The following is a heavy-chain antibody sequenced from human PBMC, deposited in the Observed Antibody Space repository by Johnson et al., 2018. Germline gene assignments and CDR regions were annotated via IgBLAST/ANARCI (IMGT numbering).Heavy chain of an antibody. D-gene: IGHD2/OR15-2a*01. CDR3: ARGNVRSFDI. J-gene: IGHJ3*02. CDR2: MNPNSGNT. Sequence: VQLVESGAEVKKPGASVKVSCRASGYTFTVYDFNWVRQATGQGLEWMGYMNPNSGNTGYAQKFQGRVTMTRDTSIKTAYMELSSLRSEETAVYYCARGNVRSFDIWGQGTMVIVSS. V-gene: IGHV1-8*01. CDR1: GYTFTVYD.